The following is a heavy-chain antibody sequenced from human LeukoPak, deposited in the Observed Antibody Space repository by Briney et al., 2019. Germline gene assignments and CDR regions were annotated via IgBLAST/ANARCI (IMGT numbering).Heavy chain of an antibody. V-gene: IGHV4-4*02. J-gene: IGHJ4*02. D-gene: IGHD3-22*01. CDR1: GGSISSGYW. CDR3: ARNGYYSSDY. CDR2: VYHSGST. Sequence: SGTLSLTCAVSGGSISSGYWWSWVRQPPGKGLEWIGEVYHSGSTNYNPSLKSRVNISVDKSQNQFSLTLNSVTAADTAVYYCARNGYYSSDYWGQGTLVIVSS.